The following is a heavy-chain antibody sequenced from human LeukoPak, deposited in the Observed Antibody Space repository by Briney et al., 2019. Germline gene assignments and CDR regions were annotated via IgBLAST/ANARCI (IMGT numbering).Heavy chain of an antibody. D-gene: IGHD6-13*01. Sequence: GGSLRLSCAASGFTFSSYAMSWFRQAPGKGLEWVSAISGSGGSTYYADSVKGRFTISRDNSKNTLYLQMNSLRAEDTAVYYCAKGLGYSSSWYEGDAFDIWGQGTMVTVSS. CDR1: GFTFSSYA. V-gene: IGHV3-23*01. J-gene: IGHJ3*02. CDR3: AKGLGYSSSWYEGDAFDI. CDR2: ISGSGGST.